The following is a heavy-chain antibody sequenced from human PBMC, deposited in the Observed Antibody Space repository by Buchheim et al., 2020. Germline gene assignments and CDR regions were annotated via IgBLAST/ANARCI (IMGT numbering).Heavy chain of an antibody. J-gene: IGHJ6*02. Sequence: QVQLVQSGAEVKKPGASVKVSCKASGYTFTSTYMHWVRQAPGQGLEWMGIINPSGGSTSYAQKFQGRVTMTRDTSTSTGYMELSSLRSEDTAVYYCARAGSSSDYYYYGMDVWGQGTT. V-gene: IGHV1-46*01. D-gene: IGHD6-13*01. CDR2: INPSGGST. CDR1: GYTFTSTY. CDR3: ARAGSSSDYYYYGMDV.